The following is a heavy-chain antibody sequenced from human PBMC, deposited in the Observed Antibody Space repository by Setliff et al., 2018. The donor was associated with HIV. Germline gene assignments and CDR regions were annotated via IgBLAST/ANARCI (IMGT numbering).Heavy chain of an antibody. D-gene: IGHD4-4*01. CDR3: VKEYHTEVTDTRVSNDFDY. Sequence: GASVKVSCKASGYTFTSYAMHWVRQAPGQRLEWMGWINAGNGNTKYSQKFQGRVTITRDTSASTAYMEPSSLRSEDTAVYYCVKEYHTEVTDTRVSNDFDYWGQGTLVTVSS. V-gene: IGHV1-3*01. CDR1: GYTFTSYA. CDR2: INAGNGNT. J-gene: IGHJ4*02.